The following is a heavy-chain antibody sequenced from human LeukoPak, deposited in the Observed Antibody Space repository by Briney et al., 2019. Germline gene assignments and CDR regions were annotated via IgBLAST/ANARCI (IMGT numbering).Heavy chain of an antibody. CDR2: ISGSGGST. J-gene: IGHJ4*02. CDR1: GFTFSIYA. CDR3: ARDSGGFGDPILSGSY. V-gene: IGHV3-23*01. Sequence: GGSLRLSCAASGFTFSIYAMNWVRQAPGKGLEWVSAISGSGGSTYYADSVKGRFTISRDNSTNSLYLQMNSLRAEDTAVYDCARDSGGFGDPILSGSYWGQGTLVTVSS. D-gene: IGHD3-10*01.